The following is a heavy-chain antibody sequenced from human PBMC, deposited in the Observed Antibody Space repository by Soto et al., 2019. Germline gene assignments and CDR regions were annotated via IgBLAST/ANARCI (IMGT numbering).Heavy chain of an antibody. Sequence: VASVKVSCKASGYTFTDYFIHWVRQAPGQGLEWIGWINPYSGGADLSQKFQGRVTMTRDTSISTAYMELSRLRSDDTAVYYCARDIRIGWELPSDAFGIWGQGTMVTVSS. CDR2: INPYSGGA. CDR1: GYTFTDYF. D-gene: IGHD1-26*01. V-gene: IGHV1-2*02. J-gene: IGHJ3*02. CDR3: ARDIRIGWELPSDAFGI.